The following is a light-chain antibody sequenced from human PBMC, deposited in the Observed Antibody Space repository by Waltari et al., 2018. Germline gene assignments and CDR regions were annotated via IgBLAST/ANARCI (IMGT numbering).Light chain of an antibody. CDR1: SGHSTNI. J-gene: IGLJ3*02. CDR3: QTGGHGTWV. V-gene: IGLV4-69*01. Sequence: QLVLTQSPSASASLGASVKLTCTLSSGHSTNIIAWLQQQPEKGPRFLMNVKSDGSHSKGVGIPDRFSGSSSGAERYLTISSLQSEDEADYYCQTGGHGTWVFGGGTRLTVL. CDR2: VKSDGSH.